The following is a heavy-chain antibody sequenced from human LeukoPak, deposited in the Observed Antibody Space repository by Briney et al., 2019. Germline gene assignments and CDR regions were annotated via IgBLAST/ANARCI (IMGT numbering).Heavy chain of an antibody. Sequence: PSETPSLTCAVYGGSFSGYYWSWIRQPPGKGLEWIGEINHSGSTNYNPSLKSRVTISVDTSKNQFSLKLSSVTAADTAVYYCARGRPARYWGQGTLVTVSS. CDR1: GGSFSGYY. CDR2: INHSGST. J-gene: IGHJ4*02. CDR3: ARGRPARY. V-gene: IGHV4-34*01.